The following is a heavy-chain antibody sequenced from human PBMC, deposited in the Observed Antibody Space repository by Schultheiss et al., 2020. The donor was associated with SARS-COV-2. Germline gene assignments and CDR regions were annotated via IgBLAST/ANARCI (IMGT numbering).Heavy chain of an antibody. CDR2: TSYDGNNE. CDR1: GFTFNRYA. V-gene: IGHV3-30*04. CDR3: ARDQNGYGINVYYFDY. Sequence: GGSLRLSCAASGFTFNRYALHWVRQAPGKGLEWVAVTSYDGNNEYYADSVKGRFTISRDNSKHTLFLQMNSLGAGDTAVYYCARDQNGYGINVYYFDYWGQGTLVTVSS. D-gene: IGHD5-12*01. J-gene: IGHJ4*02.